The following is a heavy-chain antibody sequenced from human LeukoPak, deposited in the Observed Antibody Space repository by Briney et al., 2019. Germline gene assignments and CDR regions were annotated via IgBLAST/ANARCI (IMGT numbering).Heavy chain of an antibody. D-gene: IGHD3-22*01. CDR2: IYYSGST. CDR1: GGSISSYY. CDR3: ARAGMHHYDSGGYFPDS. Sequence: SETLSLTCTVSGGSISSYYWSWIRQPPGKGLEWIGYIYYSGSTYYNPSLKSRLTISIDTSKNHFSLKLSSVTAADTAVYFCARAGMHHYDSGGYFPDSWGQGTLVTVSS. V-gene: IGHV4-30-4*01. J-gene: IGHJ4*02.